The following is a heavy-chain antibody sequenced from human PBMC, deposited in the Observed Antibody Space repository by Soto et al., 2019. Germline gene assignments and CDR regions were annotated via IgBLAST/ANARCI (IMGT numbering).Heavy chain of an antibody. V-gene: IGHV1-58*01. CDR3: ARGSTFNYDSPFDY. CDR2: IVVGSGNT. Sequence: GVSVKVSCKASGFTFTSSAVQWVRQARGQRLEWIGWIVVGSGNTNYAQKFQERVTITRDMSTSTAYMELSSLRSEDTAVYYCARGSTFNYDSPFDYWGQGTLVTVSS. J-gene: IGHJ4*02. D-gene: IGHD3-22*01. CDR1: GFTFTSSA.